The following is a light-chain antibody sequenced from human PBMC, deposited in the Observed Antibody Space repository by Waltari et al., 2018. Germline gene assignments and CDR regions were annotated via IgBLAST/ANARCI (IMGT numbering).Light chain of an antibody. CDR3: ASFISSTSGV. CDR1: STHAGDYKY. CDR2: DAI. Sequence: QSALTQPDSVSGSPGQTITISCTGTSTHAGDYKYVSWYQQYPGKAPKVIIYDAINRPSGVSNRFSGSKSGNSASLTISGLQAEDEAHYFCASFISSTSGVFGGGTRLTVL. V-gene: IGLV2-14*03. J-gene: IGLJ2*01.